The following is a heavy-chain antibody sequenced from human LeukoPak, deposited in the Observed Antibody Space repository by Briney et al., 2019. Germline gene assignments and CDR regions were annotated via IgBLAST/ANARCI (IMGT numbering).Heavy chain of an antibody. Sequence: PGGSLRLSCAASGFTLSDHHVDWVRQAPGKGLEWVGRSRNKANGHTTQYAASVKGRFTFSRDDSKNSVYLQMNSLRAEDTAVYYCAREARLTAKGGGNTNWFDPWGQGTLVTVSS. D-gene: IGHD3-16*01. J-gene: IGHJ5*02. CDR1: GFTLSDHH. CDR2: SRNKANGHTT. CDR3: AREARLTAKGGGNTNWFDP. V-gene: IGHV3-72*01.